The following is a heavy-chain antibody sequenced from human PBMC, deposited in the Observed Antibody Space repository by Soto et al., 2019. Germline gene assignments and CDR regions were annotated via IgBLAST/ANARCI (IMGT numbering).Heavy chain of an antibody. CDR2: ISFDGSDK. V-gene: IGHV3-30*18. D-gene: IGHD6-6*01. Sequence: PGGSLRLSCGASGFSFISYGMHWVRQAPGKGLEWVAVISFDGSDKYYADSVKGRFTISRDNSKNTLYLQMNSLRTDDTAVYFCAKDVGSSSSGGDWFDPWGQGTLVTVSS. CDR1: GFSFISYG. CDR3: AKDVGSSSSGGDWFDP. J-gene: IGHJ5*02.